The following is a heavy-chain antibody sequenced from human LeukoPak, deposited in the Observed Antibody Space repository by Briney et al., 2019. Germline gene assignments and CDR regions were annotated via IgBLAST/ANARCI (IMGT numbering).Heavy chain of an antibody. Sequence: PGGSLRLSCAASGFTFSSYAMSWVRQAPGKGLEWVSAISGSGGSTYYADSVKGRFTISRDNSKNTLYLQMNSLRAEDTAVYYCAKDREYGGYVYYFDYWGQGTLVTVSS. CDR2: ISGSGGST. J-gene: IGHJ4*02. D-gene: IGHD5-12*01. CDR1: GFTFSSYA. CDR3: AKDREYGGYVYYFDY. V-gene: IGHV3-23*01.